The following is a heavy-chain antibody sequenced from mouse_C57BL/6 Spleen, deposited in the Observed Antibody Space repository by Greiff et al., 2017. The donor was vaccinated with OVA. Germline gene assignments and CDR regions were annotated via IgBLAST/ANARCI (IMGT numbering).Heavy chain of an antibody. CDR3: AREDYDYDGGFAY. J-gene: IGHJ3*01. V-gene: IGHV1-76*01. D-gene: IGHD2-4*01. CDR2: IYPGSGNT. Sequence: QVQLQQSGAELVRPGASVKLSCKASGYTFTDYYINWVKQRPGQGLEWIARIYPGSGNTYYNEKFKGKATLTAEKSSSTAYMQLSSLTSEDSAVYFCAREDYDYDGGFAYWGQGTLVTVSA. CDR1: GYTFTDYY.